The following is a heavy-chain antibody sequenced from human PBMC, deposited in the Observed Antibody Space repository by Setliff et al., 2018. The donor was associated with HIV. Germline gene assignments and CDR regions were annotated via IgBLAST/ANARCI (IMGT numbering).Heavy chain of an antibody. Sequence: PSETLSLTCTVSGGSISSDSYYWAWIRQPPGKGLEWIGTIYYSGSTHYNPSLKSRLTISVDMSKNQLSLKLSSVTAADTAVYYCLLWTGYYTYWFFDLWGRGALVTVSS. CDR3: LLWTGYYTYWFFDL. D-gene: IGHD3-3*01. CDR2: IYYSGST. CDR1: GGSISSDSYY. J-gene: IGHJ2*01. V-gene: IGHV4-39*07.